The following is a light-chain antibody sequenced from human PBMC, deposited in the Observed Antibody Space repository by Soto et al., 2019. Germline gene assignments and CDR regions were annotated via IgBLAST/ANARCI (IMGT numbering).Light chain of an antibody. V-gene: IGKV3-20*01. CDR3: QQNGGSPRT. J-gene: IGKJ1*01. CDR2: GAS. Sequence: EIVLTQSPGTLSLSPGEGATLSCRASQTISSFLAWYQQKRGQAPRLLIHGASNRATGIPDRFSGSGSGTDFTLTITRLEPEDFAVYYCQQNGGSPRTFGQGTKVEVK. CDR1: QTISSF.